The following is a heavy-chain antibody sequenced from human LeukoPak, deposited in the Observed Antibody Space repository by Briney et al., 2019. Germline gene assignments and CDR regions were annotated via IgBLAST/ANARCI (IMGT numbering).Heavy chain of an antibody. Sequence: PGGSLRLSCAASGFIISGYGMSWVRQAPGKGMEWVSSTRNSGDGTKYADSAKGRCTISREDSKNTLYLQMNCLRAEDTAVYYCAKGDTPDNSYNYFAPWGQGTLVTVSS. CDR1: GFIISGYG. J-gene: IGHJ5*02. CDR3: AKGDTPDNSYNYFAP. D-gene: IGHD1-1*01. V-gene: IGHV3-23*01. CDR2: TRNSGDGT.